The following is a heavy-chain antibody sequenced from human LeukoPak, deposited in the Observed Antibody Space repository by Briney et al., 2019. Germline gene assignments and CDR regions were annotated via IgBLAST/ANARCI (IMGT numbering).Heavy chain of an antibody. D-gene: IGHD1-14*01. Sequence: GGSLRLSCAASGFTFSKYWLTWVRQAPGQGLEWVANIKQDGSEKHYVDSVKGRFTISRDNAKNSLYLQMNSLRAEDTAVYYCARDRQTAYWGQGTLVTVSS. J-gene: IGHJ4*02. CDR2: IKQDGSEK. V-gene: IGHV3-7*01. CDR3: ARDRQTAY. CDR1: GFTFSKYW.